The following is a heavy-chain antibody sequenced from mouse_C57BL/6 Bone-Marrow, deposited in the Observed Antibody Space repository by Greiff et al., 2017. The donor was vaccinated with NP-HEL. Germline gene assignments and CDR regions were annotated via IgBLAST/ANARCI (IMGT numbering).Heavy chain of an antibody. V-gene: IGHV1-81*01. D-gene: IGHD2-2*01. J-gene: IGHJ3*01. CDR2: IYPRSGNT. CDR1: GYTFTSYG. Sequence: QVQRVESGAELARPGASVKLSCKASGYTFTSYGISWVKQRTGQGLEWIGEIYPRSGNTYYNEKFKGKATLTADKSSSTAYMELRSLTSEDSAVYFCARDLDYGYDRFAYWGQGTLVTVSA. CDR3: ARDLDYGYDRFAY.